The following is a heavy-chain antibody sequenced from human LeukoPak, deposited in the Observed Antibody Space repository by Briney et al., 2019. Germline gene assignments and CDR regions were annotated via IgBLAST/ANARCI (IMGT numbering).Heavy chain of an antibody. D-gene: IGHD3-10*01. CDR1: GYTFTSYG. J-gene: IGHJ4*02. CDR2: INPSGGTT. Sequence: ASVTVSCKASGYTFTSYGISWVRQAPGQGLEWMGIINPSGGTTSYAQKFQGRVIMTRDTSTSTVYMELSSLRSEDTAVYYCARGAGEGFGEFLVYWGQGTLVTVSS. V-gene: IGHV1-46*01. CDR3: ARGAGEGFGEFLVY.